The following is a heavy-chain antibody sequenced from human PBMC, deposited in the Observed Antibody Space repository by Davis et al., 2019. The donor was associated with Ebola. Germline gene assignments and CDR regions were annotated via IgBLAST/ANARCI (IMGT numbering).Heavy chain of an antibody. V-gene: IGHV3-21*04. CDR3: ARERSRGGWYGVGYYYGMDV. Sequence: GESLKISCAGSGFSFSSCSMNWVRQAPGKGLEWVSSISSSSTSRYYVDSVKGRFTISRDNAKNSLYLQMNSLRAEDTAVYYCARERSRGGWYGVGYYYGMDVWGKGTTVTVSS. CDR2: ISSSSTSR. J-gene: IGHJ6*04. D-gene: IGHD6-19*01. CDR1: GFSFSSCS.